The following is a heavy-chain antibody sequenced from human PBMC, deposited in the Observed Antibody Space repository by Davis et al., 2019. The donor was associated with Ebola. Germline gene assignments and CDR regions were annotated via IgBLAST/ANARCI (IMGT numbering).Heavy chain of an antibody. CDR2: IIPVFGIP. CDR1: GGTFSSYA. V-gene: IGHV1-69*13. Sequence: SVKVSCKASGGTFSSYAISWVRQAPGQGLDWMGGIIPVFGIPKYAQKFQGRVTITADESTSTAYMELSSLRSEDTAVYYCARDHYSDGSGYFFEQSHWGQGTLVTVSS. CDR3: ARDHYSDGSGYFFEQSH. J-gene: IGHJ4*02. D-gene: IGHD3-22*01.